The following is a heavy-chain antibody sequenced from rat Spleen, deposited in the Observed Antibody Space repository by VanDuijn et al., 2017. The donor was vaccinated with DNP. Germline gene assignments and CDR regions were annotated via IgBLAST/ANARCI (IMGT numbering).Heavy chain of an antibody. CDR2: IWTGGST. J-gene: IGHJ2*01. CDR1: GFSLTSYN. D-gene: IGHD1-1*01. CDR3: TRDEWPYYFDY. Sequence: QVQLKESGPGLVQPSQTLSLTCTVSGFSLTSYNVHWVRQPPGKGLEWMGIIWTGGSTAYNSALKSRLSISRDTSKNQVFLKMSSLQTDDTGTYYCTRDEWPYYFDYWGQGVMVTVSS. V-gene: IGHV2-30*01.